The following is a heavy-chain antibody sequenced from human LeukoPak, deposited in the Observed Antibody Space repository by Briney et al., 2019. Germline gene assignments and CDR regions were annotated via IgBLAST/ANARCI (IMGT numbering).Heavy chain of an antibody. CDR2: INHSGST. D-gene: IGHD3-3*01. CDR3: ARVGDFWSGYFFDY. Sequence: SETLSLTCAVYGGSFSGYYWSWIRQPPGKGLEWIGEINHSGSTNYNPSLKSRVTISVDTSKNQFSLKLSSVTAAGTAVYYCARVGDFWSGYFFDYWGQGTLVTVSS. CDR1: GGSFSGYY. J-gene: IGHJ4*02. V-gene: IGHV4-34*01.